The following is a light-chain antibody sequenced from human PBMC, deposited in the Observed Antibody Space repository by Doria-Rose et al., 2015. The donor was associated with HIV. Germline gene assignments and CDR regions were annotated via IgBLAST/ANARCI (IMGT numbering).Light chain of an antibody. J-gene: IGKJ4*02. CDR2: DTS. Sequence: DIKMNQSPAIMSASPGEKVTMTCSASSSVSYMHWYQQKSGTSPKRWIYDTSKLASGVPARFSGSGSGTSYSLTISSMEAEDAATYYCQQWSSNPLTFGAGTKLELK. V-gene: IGKV1-5*01. CDR3: QQWSSNPLT. CDR1: SSVSY.